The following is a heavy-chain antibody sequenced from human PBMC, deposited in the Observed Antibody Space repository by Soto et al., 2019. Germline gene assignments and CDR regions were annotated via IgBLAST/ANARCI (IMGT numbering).Heavy chain of an antibody. V-gene: IGHV5-51*01. CDR2: IYPGDSDT. J-gene: IGHJ6*02. D-gene: IGHD3-10*01. CDR3: TGGGVRGVITRTRDYCGMDV. CDR1: GYSFTSYW. Sequence: GESLKISCKGSGYSFTSYWIGWVRQMPGKGLEWMGIIYPGDSDTRYSPSFQGQVTISADKSTSTAYLQWSSLKASDTAMYYCTGGGVRGVITRTRDYCGMDVWGQGTTVTVSS.